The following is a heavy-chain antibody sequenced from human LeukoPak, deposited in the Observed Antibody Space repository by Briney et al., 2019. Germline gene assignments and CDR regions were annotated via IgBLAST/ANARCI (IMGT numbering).Heavy chain of an antibody. D-gene: IGHD3-22*01. J-gene: IGHJ6*03. CDR3: AKEGYYYDSSGPGYYYYMDV. CDR1: GFTFSSYG. V-gene: IGHV3-23*01. Sequence: GGSLRLSCAASGFTFSSYGMSWVRQAPGKGLEWVSAISGSGGSTYYADSVKGRFTISRDNSKNTLYLQMNGLRAEDTAVYYCAKEGYYYDSSGPGYYYYMDVWGKGTTVTISS. CDR2: ISGSGGST.